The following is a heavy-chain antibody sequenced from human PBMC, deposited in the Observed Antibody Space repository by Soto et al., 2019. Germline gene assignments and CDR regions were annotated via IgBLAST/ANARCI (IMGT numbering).Heavy chain of an antibody. CDR3: ARESRYCSGGSCYSLPGIVY. Sequence: ASVKVSCKASGGTFSSYAISWVRQAPGQGLEWMGGIIPIFGTANYAQKFQGRVTITADESTSTAYMELSSLRSEDTAVYYCARESRYCSGGSCYSLPGIVYWGQGTLVTVSS. CDR2: IIPIFGTA. D-gene: IGHD2-15*01. V-gene: IGHV1-69*13. CDR1: GGTFSSYA. J-gene: IGHJ4*02.